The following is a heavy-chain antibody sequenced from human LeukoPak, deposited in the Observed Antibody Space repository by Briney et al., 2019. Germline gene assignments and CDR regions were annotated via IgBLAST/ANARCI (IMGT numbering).Heavy chain of an antibody. Sequence: ASVKVSCKVSGYTFTELSMHWVRQAPGRGLEWMGGFDPEDRKTIYAQKFQGRVTMTEDTSTDTAYMELSSLKSEDTAVYYCAKGGSSWSVYFDPWGRGTLVTVSS. CDR1: GYTFTELS. D-gene: IGHD6-13*01. J-gene: IGHJ2*01. CDR3: AKGGSSWSVYFDP. CDR2: FDPEDRKT. V-gene: IGHV1-24*01.